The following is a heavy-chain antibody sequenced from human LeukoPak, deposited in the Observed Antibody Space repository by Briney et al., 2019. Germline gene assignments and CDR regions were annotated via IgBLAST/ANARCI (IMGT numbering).Heavy chain of an antibody. CDR1: GFTFSSYA. Sequence: GGSLRLSCAASGFTFSSYAMSWVRQAPGKGLEWVSGISVSGDSTYYADSVKGRFTISRDNSKNTLYLQMNSLRAEDTAVYYCARGLDGYYGMDVWGQGTTVTVSS. CDR3: ARGLDGYYGMDV. J-gene: IGHJ6*02. D-gene: IGHD5-24*01. V-gene: IGHV3-23*01. CDR2: ISVSGDST.